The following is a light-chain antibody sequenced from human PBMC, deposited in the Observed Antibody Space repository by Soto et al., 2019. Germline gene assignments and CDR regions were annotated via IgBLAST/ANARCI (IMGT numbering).Light chain of an antibody. CDR2: GAS. J-gene: IGKJ4*01. CDR3: HQYNRWPPGT. Sequence: EIVMSQSPATLSVSPGERVSLSCRASQSIGSDLAWYQQKSGQAPRLLLYGASTRAISLPARFSGTGSGTEFTLTISSLQSEDIAVYYCHQYNRWPPGTFGGGTKVEIK. V-gene: IGKV3-15*01. CDR1: QSIGSD.